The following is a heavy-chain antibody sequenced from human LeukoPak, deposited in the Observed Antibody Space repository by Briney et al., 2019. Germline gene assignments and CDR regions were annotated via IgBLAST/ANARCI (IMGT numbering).Heavy chain of an antibody. Sequence: SETLSLTCTVSGGSISSYYWSWIRQPPGKGLEWIGYIYYSGSTNYNPSLKSRVTISVDTSKNQFSLKLSSVTAADTAVYYRARGSEWELPPDYWGQGTLVTVSS. CDR3: ARGSEWELPPDY. J-gene: IGHJ4*02. CDR2: IYYSGST. V-gene: IGHV4-59*08. CDR1: GGSISSYY. D-gene: IGHD1-26*01.